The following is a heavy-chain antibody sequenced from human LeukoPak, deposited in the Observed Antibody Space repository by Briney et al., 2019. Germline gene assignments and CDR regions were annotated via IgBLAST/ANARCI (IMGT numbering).Heavy chain of an antibody. Sequence: ASVKVSCKASGYTFTSYAMHWVRQAPGQRLEWMGWINAGNGNTKYSQKFQGRVTITRDTSASTAYMELSSLRSEDTAVYYCARDLPKGYCSGGSCLYGMDVWGQGTTVTVSS. CDR3: ARDLPKGYCSGGSCLYGMDV. V-gene: IGHV1-3*01. J-gene: IGHJ6*02. CDR2: INAGNGNT. D-gene: IGHD2-15*01. CDR1: GYTFTSYA.